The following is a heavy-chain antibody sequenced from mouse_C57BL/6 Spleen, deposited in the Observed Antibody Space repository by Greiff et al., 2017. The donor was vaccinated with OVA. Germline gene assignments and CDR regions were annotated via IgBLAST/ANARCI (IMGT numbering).Heavy chain of an antibody. J-gene: IGHJ2*01. V-gene: IGHV1-54*01. CDR3: AREDSSGYLDY. D-gene: IGHD3-2*02. CDR2: INPGSGGT. Sequence: QVQLKESGAELVRPGTSVKVSCKASGYAFTNYLIEWVKQRPGQGLEWIGVINPGSGGTNYNEKFKGKATLTADKSSSTAYMQLSSLTSEDSAVYFCAREDSSGYLDYWGQGTTLTVSS. CDR1: GYAFTNYL.